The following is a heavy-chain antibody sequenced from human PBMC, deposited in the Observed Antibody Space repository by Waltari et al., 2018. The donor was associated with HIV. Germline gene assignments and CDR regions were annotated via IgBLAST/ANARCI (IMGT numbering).Heavy chain of an antibody. CDR1: GYSFPRTA. CDR3: ARDIVVVPAAMAYYYYGMDV. J-gene: IGHJ6*02. Sequence: QVQLLQPGAEVQKPGASAQASCKAYGYSFPRTANTCARHAPGQALEWMGRINAYNGNTYYAQKLQGRVTITTDTAASTADMELRSLRSDDTAVYDCARDIVVVPAAMAYYYYGMDVWGQWTTVTVSS. V-gene: IGHV1-18*01. CDR2: INAYNGNT. D-gene: IGHD2-2*01.